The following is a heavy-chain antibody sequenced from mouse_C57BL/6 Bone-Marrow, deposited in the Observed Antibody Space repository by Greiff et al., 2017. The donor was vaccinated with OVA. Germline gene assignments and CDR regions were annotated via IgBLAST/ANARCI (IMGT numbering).Heavy chain of an antibody. CDR3: ARWGLRRGY. D-gene: IGHD2-4*01. Sequence: VQLQQSGPVLVKPGASVKMSCKASGYTFPDYYMNWVKQSHGKSLEWIGVINPYNGGTSYNQKFKGKATLTVDKSSSTAYMELNSLTSEDSAVYYCARWGLRRGYWGQGTTLTVSS. V-gene: IGHV1-19*01. CDR1: GYTFPDYY. J-gene: IGHJ2*01. CDR2: INPYNGGT.